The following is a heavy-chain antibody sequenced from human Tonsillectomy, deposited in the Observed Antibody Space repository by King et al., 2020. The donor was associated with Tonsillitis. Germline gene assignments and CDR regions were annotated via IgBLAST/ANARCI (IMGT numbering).Heavy chain of an antibody. CDR2: ISSSSSYK. D-gene: IGHD6-13*01. V-gene: IGHV3-11*05. CDR1: GFTFSDYY. Sequence: MQLVQSGGGLVKPGGSLRLSCAASGFTFSDYYMSWIRQAPGKGLEWVSYISSSSSYKNYADSVKGRFTISRDNAKNSLYLQMNSLRAEDTAVYYCARDRRIAAGGGVSYFDYWGQGTLVTVSS. CDR3: ARDRRIAAGGGVSYFDY. J-gene: IGHJ4*02.